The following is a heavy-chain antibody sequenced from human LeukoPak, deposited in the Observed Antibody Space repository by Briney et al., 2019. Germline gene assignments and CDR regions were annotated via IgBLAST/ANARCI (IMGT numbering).Heavy chain of an antibody. J-gene: IGHJ6*02. D-gene: IGHD1-26*01. Sequence: PGRSLRLSCAASGFTFSSYGMHWVRQAPGKGLEWVAVISYDGSNKYYADSVKGRFTISRDNSKNTLYLQMNSLRAEDTAVYYCARDQVYSGSYHNYYYGMDVWGQGTTVTVSS. CDR1: GFTFSSYG. CDR2: ISYDGSNK. V-gene: IGHV3-30*03. CDR3: ARDQVYSGSYHNYYYGMDV.